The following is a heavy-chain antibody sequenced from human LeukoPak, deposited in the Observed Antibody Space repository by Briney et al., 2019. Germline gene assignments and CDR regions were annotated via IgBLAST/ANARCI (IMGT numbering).Heavy chain of an antibody. Sequence: PGGSLRLSCAASGFTFSDYYMSWIRQAPGKGLEWVSSIRGSSNYIYYADSVKGRFTISRGNAKNSLYLQMNSLRVEDTAVYYCARDESSDNDAFDIWGQGTMVTVSS. D-gene: IGHD1-26*01. CDR3: ARDESSDNDAFDI. CDR2: IRGSSNYI. V-gene: IGHV3-11*06. CDR1: GFTFSDYY. J-gene: IGHJ3*02.